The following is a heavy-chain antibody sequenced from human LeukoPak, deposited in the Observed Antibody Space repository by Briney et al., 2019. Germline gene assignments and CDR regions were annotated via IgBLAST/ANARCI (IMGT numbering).Heavy chain of an antibody. CDR2: IYIGGSI. CDR3: ARAPPGVHPFDY. D-gene: IGHD3-10*01. J-gene: IGHJ4*02. V-gene: IGHV3-53*01. Sequence: GGSLRLSCAASGFTVSSNYMSWVRQAPGKGLEWVSVIYIGGSIYYADSVKGRITISRDNSKNTLYLQMNSLRVEDTAVYYCARAPPGVHPFDYWGQGRLVTVSS. CDR1: GFTVSSNY.